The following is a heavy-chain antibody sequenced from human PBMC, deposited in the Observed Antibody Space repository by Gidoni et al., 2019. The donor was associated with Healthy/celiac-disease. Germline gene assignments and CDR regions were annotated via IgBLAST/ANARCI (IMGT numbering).Heavy chain of an antibody. Sequence: QVQLVASGGGVVQPGRSLRLSCAASGFPFSSYAMHWVRQAPGKGLEWVAVISYDGSNKYYADSVKGRFTISRDNSKNTLYLQMNSLRAEDTAVYYCARGTGWQWPDAFDIWGQGTMVTVSS. J-gene: IGHJ3*02. CDR3: ARGTGWQWPDAFDI. CDR2: ISYDGSNK. D-gene: IGHD6-19*01. V-gene: IGHV3-30-3*01. CDR1: GFPFSSYA.